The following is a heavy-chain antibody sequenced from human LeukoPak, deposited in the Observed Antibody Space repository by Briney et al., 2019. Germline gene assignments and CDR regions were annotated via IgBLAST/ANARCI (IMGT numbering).Heavy chain of an antibody. CDR1: GGTSIGFA. Sequence: SVKASCKVSGGTSIGFAIYWVRQAPGQGLEWMGRIIPIFDTVNYAQNFQGRLTISADKSTNTVHMELSSLISEDTAVYYCATPPPGYSYSNHYYYLDVWGKGTTVTVSS. CDR3: ATPPPGYSYSNHYYYLDV. J-gene: IGHJ6*03. D-gene: IGHD3-10*01. CDR2: IIPIFDTV. V-gene: IGHV1-69*06.